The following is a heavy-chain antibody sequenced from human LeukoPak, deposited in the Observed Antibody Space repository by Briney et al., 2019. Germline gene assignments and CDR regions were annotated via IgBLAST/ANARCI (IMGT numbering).Heavy chain of an antibody. CDR1: GFTFNDCY. J-gene: IGHJ5*02. CDR2: INIGGTNT. CDR3: ATDGAGFDT. Sequence: GGSLRLSCAASGFTFNDCYMSWIRQAPGKGLEWLSYINIGGTNTHYADSVKGRFTISRDNARKSLYLEMDNLRAEDTAVYYCATDGAGFDTWGQGVLVTVSS. V-gene: IGHV3-11*01.